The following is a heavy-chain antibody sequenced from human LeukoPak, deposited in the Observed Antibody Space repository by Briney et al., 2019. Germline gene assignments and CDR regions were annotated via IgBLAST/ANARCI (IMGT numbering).Heavy chain of an antibody. V-gene: IGHV3-21*01. CDR1: GFTFSSYS. Sequence: GGSLRLSCAASGFTFSSYSMNWVRQAPGKGLEWVSSISSSSSYIYYADSVKGRFTISRDNAKNSLYLQMNSLRAEDTAVYYCARGRTAAGRDAFDIWGQGTMVTVSS. CDR2: ISSSSSYI. CDR3: ARGRTAAGRDAFDI. J-gene: IGHJ3*02. D-gene: IGHD6-13*01.